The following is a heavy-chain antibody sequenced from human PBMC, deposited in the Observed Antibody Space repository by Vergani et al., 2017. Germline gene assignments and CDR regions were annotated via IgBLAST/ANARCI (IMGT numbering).Heavy chain of an antibody. V-gene: IGHV4-38-2*01. CDR1: GYSISSGYY. Sequence: QVQLQESGPGLVKPSETLSLTCAVSGYSISSGYYWGWIRQPPGKGLEWIGSIYHSGSTYYNPSLKSRVTISVDTSKNQFSLKLSSVTAADTAVYYCARLEGYYGSGSPDAFDIWGQGTMVTVSS. CDR2: IYHSGST. CDR3: ARLEGYYGSGSPDAFDI. J-gene: IGHJ3*02. D-gene: IGHD3-10*01.